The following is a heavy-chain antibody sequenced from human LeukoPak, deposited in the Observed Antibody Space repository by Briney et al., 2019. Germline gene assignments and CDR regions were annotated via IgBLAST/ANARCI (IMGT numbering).Heavy chain of an antibody. CDR1: GLTFSSYA. CDR3: AKGGRDWLQTRHIVY. V-gene: IGHV3-23*01. CDR2: INGSGGST. J-gene: IGHJ4*02. Sequence: WGSLTLSCGASGLTFSSYAMSWVRQAPGKGLEWVSSINGSGGSTYYADSVKGRFTISRDNSKNTLYLQMNSLRAEDTAVYYCAKGGRDWLQTRHIVYWGQGTLVTVSS. D-gene: IGHD5-24*01.